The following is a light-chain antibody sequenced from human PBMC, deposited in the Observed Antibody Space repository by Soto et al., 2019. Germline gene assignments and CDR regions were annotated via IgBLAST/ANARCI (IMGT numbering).Light chain of an antibody. CDR2: DNN. V-gene: IGLV1-51*01. CDR3: ETWDFSLNTVV. CDR1: SSNIGNNY. J-gene: IGLJ3*02. Sequence: QSVLTQSPSVSAAPGQKVTISCSGSSSNIGNNYVSWYQQLPGTAPKLLIYDNNKRPSGIPDRFTGSKSVTSATLDITGLQTGDEADYYCETWDFSLNTVVFGGGTKLTVL.